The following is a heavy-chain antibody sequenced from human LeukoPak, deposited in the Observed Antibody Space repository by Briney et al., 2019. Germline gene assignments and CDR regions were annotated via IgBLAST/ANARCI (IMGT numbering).Heavy chain of an antibody. CDR1: GFTFSNAW. J-gene: IGHJ3*02. CDR2: IKSKTDGGTT. V-gene: IGHV3-15*01. D-gene: IGHD4-17*01. Sequence: GGSLRLSCAASGFTFSNAWMSWVRQAPVKGLEWVGRIKSKTDGGTTDYAAPVKGRFTISRDDSKNTLYLQMNSLKTEDTAVYYCTTDTVAVTSAFDIWGQGTMVTVSS. CDR3: TTDTVAVTSAFDI.